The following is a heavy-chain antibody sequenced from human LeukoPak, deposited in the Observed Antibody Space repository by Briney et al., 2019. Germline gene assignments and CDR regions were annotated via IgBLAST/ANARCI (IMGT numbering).Heavy chain of an antibody. CDR1: GVSISSGSYY. Sequence: RPSQTLSLTCTVSGVSISSGSYYWSWIRQPAGKGLEWIGRIYTSGSTNYNPSLKSRVTISVDTSKNQFSLKLSSVTAADTAVYYCARAPPSIAAAGISAYYMDVWGKGTTVTVSS. J-gene: IGHJ6*03. CDR2: IYTSGST. D-gene: IGHD6-13*01. V-gene: IGHV4-61*02. CDR3: ARAPPSIAAAGISAYYMDV.